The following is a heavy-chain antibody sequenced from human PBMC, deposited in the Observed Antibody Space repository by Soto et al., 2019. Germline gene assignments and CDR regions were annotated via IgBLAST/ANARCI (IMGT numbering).Heavy chain of an antibody. CDR1: GFTFSSYG. D-gene: IGHD3-10*01. V-gene: IGHV3-30*18. CDR3: AKDKVTMVRVVIITGCGMDV. CDR2: ISYDGSNK. J-gene: IGHJ6*02. Sequence: QVQLVESGGGVVQPGRSLRLSCAASGFTFSSYGMHWVRQAPGKGLEWVAVISYDGSNKYYADSVKGRFTISRDNSKNTLYLQMNSLRAEDTAVYYCAKDKVTMVRVVIITGCGMDVWGQGTTVTVSS.